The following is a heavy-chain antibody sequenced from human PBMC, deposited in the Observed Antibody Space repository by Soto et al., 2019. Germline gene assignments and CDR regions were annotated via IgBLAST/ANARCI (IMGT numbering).Heavy chain of an antibody. Sequence: EVQLVESGGGLVQPGGSLRLSCAASGFTFSSYEMNWVRQAPGKGLEWVSYISSSGSTIYYADSVKGRFTISRDNAKNSLYLQMNSLRAEDTAVYYCARDGPQGVVVPAAILVYYYYGMDVWGQGTTVTVSS. J-gene: IGHJ6*02. V-gene: IGHV3-48*03. CDR2: ISSSGSTI. D-gene: IGHD2-2*02. CDR1: GFTFSSYE. CDR3: ARDGPQGVVVPAAILVYYYYGMDV.